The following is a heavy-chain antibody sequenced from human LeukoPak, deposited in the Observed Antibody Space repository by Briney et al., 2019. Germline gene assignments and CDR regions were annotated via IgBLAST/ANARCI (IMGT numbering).Heavy chain of an antibody. CDR1: GFTFSSYA. J-gene: IGHJ6*02. Sequence: PGGSLRLSCAASGFTFSSYAMSWVRQAPGKGLEWVSAISGSGGSTYYADSVKGRFTISRDNAKNSLYLQMNSLRAEDTAVYYCAREGATDRTLTIVYYGMDVWGQGTTVTVSS. D-gene: IGHD1-26*01. V-gene: IGHV3-23*01. CDR3: AREGATDRTLTIVYYGMDV. CDR2: ISGSGGST.